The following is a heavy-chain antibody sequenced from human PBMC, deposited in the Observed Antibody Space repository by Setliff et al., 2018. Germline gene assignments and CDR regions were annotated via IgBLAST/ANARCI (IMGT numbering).Heavy chain of an antibody. CDR3: CSGSYLFVY. CDR2: ISYDGSNK. D-gene: IGHD1-26*01. Sequence: GGSLRLSCAASGFTFSSYSMNWVRQAPGKGLEWVAVISYDGSNKHYRDSVMGRFTISRDNSKNTLYLQMNSLRAEDTAVYYCCSGSYLFVYWGQGSLVTVSS. J-gene: IGHJ4*02. V-gene: IGHV3-30*03. CDR1: GFTFSSYS.